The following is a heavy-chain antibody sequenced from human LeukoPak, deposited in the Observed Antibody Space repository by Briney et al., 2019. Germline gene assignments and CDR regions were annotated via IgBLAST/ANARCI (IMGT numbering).Heavy chain of an antibody. J-gene: IGHJ6*03. Sequence: GGSLRLSCAASGFTFSSYAMHWVRQAPGKGLEWVAVISYDGSNKYYADSVKGRFTISRDNSKNTLYLQMNSLRAEDTAVYYCARDFRRDGLYYYYYMDVWGKGTTVTVSS. CDR3: ARDFRRDGLYYYYYMDV. V-gene: IGHV3-30*04. CDR2: ISYDGSNK. CDR1: GFTFSSYA.